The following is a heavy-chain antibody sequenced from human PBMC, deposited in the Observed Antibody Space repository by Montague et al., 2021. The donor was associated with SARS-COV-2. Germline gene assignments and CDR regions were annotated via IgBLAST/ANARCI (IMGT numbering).Heavy chain of an antibody. J-gene: IGHJ4*02. Sequence: SLRLSCAASGFTFSSYGMHWVRQAPGKGLEWVAVIWYDGSNKYYADSVKGRFTISRDNSKNTLYLQMNCLRAEDTAVYYCARDLFWGTDSGTQQRRDYWGQGTLVTVSS. CDR1: GFTFSSYG. D-gene: IGHD3-16*01. CDR3: ARDLFWGTDSGTQQRRDY. V-gene: IGHV3-33*01. CDR2: IWYDGSNK.